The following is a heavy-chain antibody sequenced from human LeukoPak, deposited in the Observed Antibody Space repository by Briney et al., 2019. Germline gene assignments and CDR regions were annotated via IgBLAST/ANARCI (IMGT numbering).Heavy chain of an antibody. V-gene: IGHV3-23*01. CDR2: ISGSGGST. J-gene: IGHJ6*04. CDR3: AKSYGSGSYYNYYYGMDV. CDR1: GFTFSSYA. D-gene: IGHD3-10*01. Sequence: QSRGSLRLSCAASGFTFSSYAMSWVRQAPGKGLEWVSAISGSGGSTYYADSVKGRFTISRDNSKNTLYLQMNSLRAEDTAVYYCAKSYGSGSYYNYYYGMDVWGKGTTVTVSS.